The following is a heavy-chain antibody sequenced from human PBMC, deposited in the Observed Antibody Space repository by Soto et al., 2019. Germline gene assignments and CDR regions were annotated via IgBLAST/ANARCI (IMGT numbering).Heavy chain of an antibody. J-gene: IGHJ3*02. CDR3: AKDLGGPVAFDI. Sequence: GGSLRLSCAASGFTFSSYGMHWVRQAPGKGLEWVAVISYDGSNKYYADSVKGRFTISRDNSKNTLYLQMNSLRAEDTAVYYCAKDLGGPVAFDIWGQGTMVTVSS. V-gene: IGHV3-30*18. D-gene: IGHD2-15*01. CDR1: GFTFSSYG. CDR2: ISYDGSNK.